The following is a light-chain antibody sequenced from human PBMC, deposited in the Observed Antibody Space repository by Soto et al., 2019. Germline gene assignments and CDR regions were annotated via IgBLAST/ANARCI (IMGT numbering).Light chain of an antibody. Sequence: IVWTQTARTLSVSSGEGATLSCRASQFVTSGHLAWYQQKPGQAPRLLIYGVSGRATGIPDRFSGSGSGTDFTLTISRLEPEDFAVYYCQQYISSPLTFGQRTKVDIK. CDR3: QQYISSPLT. CDR1: QFVTSGH. J-gene: IGKJ1*01. V-gene: IGKV3-20*01. CDR2: GVS.